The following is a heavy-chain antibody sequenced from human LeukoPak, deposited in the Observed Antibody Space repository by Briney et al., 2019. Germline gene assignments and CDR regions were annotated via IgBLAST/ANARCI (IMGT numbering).Heavy chain of an antibody. CDR1: GFTFGSYG. Sequence: GGCLRLSCAASGFTFGSYGMSWVRQAPRKGLGWVSFITPNADRTSYADSVGGRFTISRDNPRNTLYMQMNSLRDEDTALYYCAIMHGYYDGSGYWVQWGQGTLVTVSS. CDR3: AIMHGYYDGSGYWVQ. CDR2: ITPNADRT. J-gene: IGHJ1*01. V-gene: IGHV3-23*01. D-gene: IGHD3-22*01.